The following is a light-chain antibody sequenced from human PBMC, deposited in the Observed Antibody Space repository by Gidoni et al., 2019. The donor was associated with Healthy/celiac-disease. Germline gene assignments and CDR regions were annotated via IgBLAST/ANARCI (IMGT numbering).Light chain of an antibody. CDR2: KDS. CDR1: ALPKQY. CDR3: QSADSSGTYV. J-gene: IGLJ1*01. Sequence: SYELTQPPSVSVSPGQTARITCSGDALPKQYAYWYQQKPGQAPVLVIYKDSERPSGIPERFSGSSSETTVTLTIGGVQAEDEADYYCQSADSSGTYVFGTGTKVTVL. V-gene: IGLV3-25*03.